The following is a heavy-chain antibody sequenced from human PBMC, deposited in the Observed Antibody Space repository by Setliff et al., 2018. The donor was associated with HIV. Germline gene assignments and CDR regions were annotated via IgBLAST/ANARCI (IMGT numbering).Heavy chain of an antibody. J-gene: IGHJ4*02. Sequence: PGGSLNPPVEPSGFTFSNAWMNWVRQAPGKGLEWVGRIKSKTDGGTTDYAAPVKGRFTISRDDSKNTLYLQMNSLKTEDTAVYYCTTDLGGSYHGWNYWGQGTLVTVSS. CDR1: GFTFSNAW. CDR2: IKSKTDGGTT. D-gene: IGHD1-26*01. V-gene: IGHV3-15*07. CDR3: TTDLGGSYHGWNY.